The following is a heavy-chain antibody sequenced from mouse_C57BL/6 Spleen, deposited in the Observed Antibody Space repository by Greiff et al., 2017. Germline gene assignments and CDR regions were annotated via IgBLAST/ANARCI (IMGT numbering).Heavy chain of an antibody. CDR2: IYPSDSET. V-gene: IGHV1-61*01. D-gene: IGHD3-2*02. CDR3: ARASGYYFDY. CDR1: GYTFTSYW. Sequence: QVQLQQPGAELVRPGSSVKLSCKASGYTFTSYWLDWVKQRPGQGLEWIGNIYPSDSETHYNQKFKDKATLTVDKSSSTAYMQPSSLTSEDSAVYYCARASGYYFDYWGQGTTLTVSS. J-gene: IGHJ2*01.